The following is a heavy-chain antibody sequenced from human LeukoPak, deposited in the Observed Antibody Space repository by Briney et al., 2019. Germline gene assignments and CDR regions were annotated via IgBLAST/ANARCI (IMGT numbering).Heavy chain of an antibody. CDR2: IYYSGST. CDR3: ARAGGINYYMDV. CDR1: GGSISSGNYY. Sequence: SQTLSLTCRVSGGSISSGNYYWSWIRQPPGEGLEWIGFIYYSGSTYYIPSLKSRVTISVDTSKSHFSLKLSSVTAADTAVYYGARAGGINYYMDVWGKGTTVTVSS. D-gene: IGHD3-16*01. J-gene: IGHJ6*03. V-gene: IGHV4-30-4*08.